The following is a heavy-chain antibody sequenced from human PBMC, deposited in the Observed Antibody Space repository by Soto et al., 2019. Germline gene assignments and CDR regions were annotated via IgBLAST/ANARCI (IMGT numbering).Heavy chain of an antibody. J-gene: IGHJ4*02. CDR1: GITFSNYY. CDR3: AGTYDSLDY. CDR2: IDSSGSHT. Sequence: EVQMVESGGGLVKPGGSLRLSCAASGITFSNYYMNWVRQAPGKGLEWVSSIDSSGSHTFYADSVNGQFTISRDNARNSLYLQMNSLRAEDTAVYLCAGTYDSLDYWVQGTQVTVSS. V-gene: IGHV3-21*01. D-gene: IGHD3-22*01.